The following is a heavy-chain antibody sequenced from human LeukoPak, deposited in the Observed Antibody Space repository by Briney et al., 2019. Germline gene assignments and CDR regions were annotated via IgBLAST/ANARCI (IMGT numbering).Heavy chain of an antibody. CDR1: GGTFSSYA. V-gene: IGHV1-69*13. D-gene: IGHD2-15*01. CDR2: IIPIFGTA. Sequence: ASVKVSCKASGGTFSSYAISWVRQAPGQGLEWMGGIIPIFGTANYAQKFQGRVTITADESTSTAYMELSSLRSEDTAVYYCARGDLQGGGNPLLVSYYYYGMDVWGQGTTVTVSS. J-gene: IGHJ6*02. CDR3: ARGDLQGGGNPLLVSYYYYGMDV.